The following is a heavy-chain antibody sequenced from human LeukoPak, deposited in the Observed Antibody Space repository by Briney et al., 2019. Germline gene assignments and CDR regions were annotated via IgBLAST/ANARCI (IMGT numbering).Heavy chain of an antibody. D-gene: IGHD6-19*01. CDR1: GFTVSSIY. J-gene: IGHJ5*02. CDR3: AGDTHSSSWYDH. Sequence: GGSLRLSCAVSGFTVSSIYMSWVRQAPGKGLEWVSFIYSDGNTYYADSVKGRFTLSRDSSRNALYLQMNSLRVDDTAVYYCAGDTHSSSWYDHWGQGTLVTVSS. V-gene: IGHV3-53*01. CDR2: IYSDGNT.